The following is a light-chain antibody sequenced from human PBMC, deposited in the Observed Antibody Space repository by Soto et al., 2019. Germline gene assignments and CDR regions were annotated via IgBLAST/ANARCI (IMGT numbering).Light chain of an antibody. V-gene: IGKV1-6*01. CDR3: LQDYNYPRT. Sequence: AIPMTQAPSSLSASVGDRVTITCRASQAIRNDLGWYQQKPGKAPKLLIYAASSLQSGVPSRFSGSGSGTAFTLTISSLQPEDFTTYYCLQDYNYPRTFGQGTKVEIK. J-gene: IGKJ1*01. CDR2: AAS. CDR1: QAIRND.